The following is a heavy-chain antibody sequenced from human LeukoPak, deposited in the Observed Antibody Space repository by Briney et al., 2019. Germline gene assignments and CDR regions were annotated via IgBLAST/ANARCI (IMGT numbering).Heavy chain of an antibody. D-gene: IGHD3-16*01. CDR3: AEGSAGGAPDY. Sequence: GGSLRLPWGASGFTFAVDVSDCVRQAPGKGLEWVSLISGDGGSTYYADSVKGRFSISRDNSKNSLYLQMNSLRTEDTALYYSAEGSAGGAPDYWGQGTLVTVSS. CDR1: GFTFAVDV. V-gene: IGHV3-43*02. CDR2: ISGDGGST. J-gene: IGHJ4*02.